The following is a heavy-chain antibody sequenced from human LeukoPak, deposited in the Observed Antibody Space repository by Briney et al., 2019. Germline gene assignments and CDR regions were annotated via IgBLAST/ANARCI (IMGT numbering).Heavy chain of an antibody. Sequence: SETLSLTCTVSGGSISSSSYYWGWTRQPPGKGLEWIGSIYYSGSTYYNPSLKSRVTISVDTSKNQFSLKLSSVTAADTAVYYCARDSGSYLRGAFDIWGQGTMVTVSS. CDR2: IYYSGST. J-gene: IGHJ3*02. D-gene: IGHD1-26*01. CDR1: GGSISSSSYY. CDR3: ARDSGSYLRGAFDI. V-gene: IGHV4-39*02.